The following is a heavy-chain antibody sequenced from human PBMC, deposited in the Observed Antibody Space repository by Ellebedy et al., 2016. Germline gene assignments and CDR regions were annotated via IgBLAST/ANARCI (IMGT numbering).Heavy chain of an antibody. CDR1: GFTFDDYT. CDR3: TKGYGFEYFQS. J-gene: IGHJ1*01. D-gene: IGHD5-24*01. V-gene: IGHV3-9*01. Sequence: GGSLRLSCAASGFTFDDYTMHWVRQVPGKGLEWVSGISWNSGKIGYADSVKGRFTISRDNAKNSLYLQMNSLRVEDTALYYCTKGYGFEYFQSWGQGTLVTVSS. CDR2: ISWNSGKI.